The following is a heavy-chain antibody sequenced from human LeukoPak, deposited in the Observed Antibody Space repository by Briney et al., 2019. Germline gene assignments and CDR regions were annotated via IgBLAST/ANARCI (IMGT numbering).Heavy chain of an antibody. V-gene: IGHV3-21*01. J-gene: IGHJ4*02. CDR1: GFTFSSYS. Sequence: GGSLRLSCAASGFTFSSYSMNWVGQAPGKGLEWVSSISTSSSYIYYADSVKGRFTISRDNAKNSLFLQMNSLRAEDTTAYYCARGTYDFVQIDYWGQGTLVTVSS. D-gene: IGHD3-3*01. CDR2: ISTSSSYI. CDR3: ARGTYDFVQIDY.